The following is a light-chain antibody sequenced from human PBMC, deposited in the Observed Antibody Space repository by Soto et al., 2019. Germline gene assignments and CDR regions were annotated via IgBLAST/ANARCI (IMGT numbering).Light chain of an antibody. Sequence: QAVVTQEPSLTVSPGGAVTLTCATSSGAVTSGNYPNWFQQKPGQAPRALIYSTNHKYSWTPARFSGSLLGGKAALTLSGVQPEDEADYYCLLYYGGQLGVFGGGTKLTVL. J-gene: IGLJ2*01. CDR1: SGAVTSGNY. V-gene: IGLV7-43*01. CDR3: LLYYGGQLGV. CDR2: STN.